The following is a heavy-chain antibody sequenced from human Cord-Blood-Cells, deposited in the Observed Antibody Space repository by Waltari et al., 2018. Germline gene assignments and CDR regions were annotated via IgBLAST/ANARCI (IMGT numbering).Heavy chain of an antibody. CDR2: ISYDGSNK. CDR3: AKDGEYSSFDY. J-gene: IGHJ4*02. D-gene: IGHD6-6*01. V-gene: IGHV3-30*18. Sequence: QVQLVESGGGVVQPGRSLRLSCAASGFTFSSYGMPWVRQAPGKGLAWVAVISYDGSNKYYADSVKGRFTISRDNSKNTLYRQMNSLRAEDTAVYYCAKDGEYSSFDYWGQGTLVTVSS. CDR1: GFTFSSYG.